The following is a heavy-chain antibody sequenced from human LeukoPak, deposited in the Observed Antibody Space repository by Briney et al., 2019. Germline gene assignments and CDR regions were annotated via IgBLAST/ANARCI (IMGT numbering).Heavy chain of an antibody. V-gene: IGHV4-59*01. CDR1: GGTISRYY. D-gene: IGHD3-10*01. CDR3: ARGGRGPDAFDI. CDR2: IYYSGST. J-gene: IGHJ3*02. Sequence: SETLSLTCTVSGGTISRYYWSWLRQPPGKGLEWIGYIYYSGSTNYNPSLKSRVTISVDTSKNQFSLKLSSVTAADTAVYYCARGGRGPDAFDIWGQGTMVTVSS.